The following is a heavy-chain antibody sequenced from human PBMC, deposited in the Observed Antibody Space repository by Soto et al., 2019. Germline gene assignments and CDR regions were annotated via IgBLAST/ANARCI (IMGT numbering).Heavy chain of an antibody. CDR2: IYWDDDK. V-gene: IGHV2-5*02. CDR3: AHSSSRWPLGY. Sequence: QITLKESGPPLVKPTQTLTLTCTFSGFSLSTSGVGVVWIRQPPRKALEWLALIYWDDDKRYSPSLKSRLTITKDTSKIQVVLTVSNMDPVDTATYYCAHSSSRWPLGYWGQGTLVTV. D-gene: IGHD4-17*01. CDR1: GFSLSTSGVG. J-gene: IGHJ4*02.